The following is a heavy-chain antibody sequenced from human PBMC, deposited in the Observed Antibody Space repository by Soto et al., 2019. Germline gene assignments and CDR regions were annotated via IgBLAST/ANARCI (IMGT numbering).Heavy chain of an antibody. CDR2: IYSGGST. D-gene: IGHD3-9*01. V-gene: IGHV3-66*01. CDR3: ARDTVNYDILTGYYRYFDY. Sequence: EVQLVESGGGLVQPGGSLRLSCAASGFTVSSNYMSWVRQAPGKGLEWVSVIYSGGSTYYADSVKGRFTISRDNSKNTLYRQMNSLRAEDTAVYYCARDTVNYDILTGYYRYFDYWGQGTLVTVSS. J-gene: IGHJ4*02. CDR1: GFTVSSNY.